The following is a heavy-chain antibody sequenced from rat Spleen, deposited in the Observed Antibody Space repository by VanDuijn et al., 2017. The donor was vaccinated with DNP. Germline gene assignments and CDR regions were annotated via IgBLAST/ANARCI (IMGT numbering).Heavy chain of an antibody. D-gene: IGHD1-2*01. CDR1: GFSLTTYN. CDR3: VRGSYYSTYRYGYWYFAF. J-gene: IGHJ1*01. CDR2: MWSGGST. V-gene: IGHV2-45*01. Sequence: VQLKESGPGLVQPSETLSLTCTVSGFSLTTYNVHWVRQPPGKGLEWMGIMWSGGSTDYNSALESRLSISRDTSKSQVLLDMTSLQPEEIATYYCVRGSYYSTYRYGYWYFAFWGPGTMVTVSS.